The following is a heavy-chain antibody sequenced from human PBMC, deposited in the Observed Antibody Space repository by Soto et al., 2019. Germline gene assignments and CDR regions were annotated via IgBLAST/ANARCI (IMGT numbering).Heavy chain of an antibody. J-gene: IGHJ4*02. V-gene: IGHV3-21*06. Sequence: XASLVLSCAASGFTFTRYSMNWVRQAPGKGLEWVSSISSTTNYIYYGDSMKGRFTISRDNAKNSLYLEMNSLRAEDTAVYYCARESEDLTSNFDYWGQGTLVTVSS. CDR2: ISSTTNYI. CDR3: ARESEDLTSNFDY. CDR1: GFTFTRYS.